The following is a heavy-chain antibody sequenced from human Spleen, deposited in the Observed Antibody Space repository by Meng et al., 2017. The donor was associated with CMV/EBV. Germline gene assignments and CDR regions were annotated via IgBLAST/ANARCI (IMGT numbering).Heavy chain of an antibody. V-gene: IGHV3-48*03. J-gene: IGHJ3*02. CDR3: ARDLNYYATSGYYYKGAFDI. D-gene: IGHD3-22*01. CDR2: IRRSGNTI. Sequence: GGSLRLSCAASGFTFSNYDMNWVRQAPGKGLEWISYIRRSGNTIYYADSVKGRFTISRDDAKNSLYLQMNSLRAEDTAVYYCARDLNYYATSGYYYKGAFDIWGQGTMVTVSS. CDR1: GFTFSNYD.